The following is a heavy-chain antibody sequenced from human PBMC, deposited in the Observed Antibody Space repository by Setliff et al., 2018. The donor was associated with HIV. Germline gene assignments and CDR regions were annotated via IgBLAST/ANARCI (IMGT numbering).Heavy chain of an antibody. CDR1: GGSISSSNY. D-gene: IGHD2-21*02. V-gene: IGHV4-34*01. CDR3: AISIVGVTSEMY. CDR2: VNHNGNI. J-gene: IGHJ4*02. Sequence: SETLSLTCAVSGGSISSSNYWNWIRQSPGKGLEWIVEVNHNGNINYNPSLKSRVTVSVDTSKTQYSLKMISVTAADTAMYYCAISIVGVTSEMYWAQGTLVTVSS.